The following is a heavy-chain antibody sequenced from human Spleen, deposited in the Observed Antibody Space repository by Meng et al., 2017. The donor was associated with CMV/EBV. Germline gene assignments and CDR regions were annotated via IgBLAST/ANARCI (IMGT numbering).Heavy chain of an antibody. D-gene: IGHD2-2*02. Sequence: LSCAASGFTFSSYAMHWVRQAPGKGLEWVAVISYDGSNKYYADSVKGRFTISRDNSKNTLYLQMNSLRAEDTAVYYCARGGYCSSTSCYTDYYYGMDVWGQGTTVTVSS. CDR1: GFTFSSYA. V-gene: IGHV3-30-3*01. J-gene: IGHJ6*02. CDR3: ARGGYCSSTSCYTDYYYGMDV. CDR2: ISYDGSNK.